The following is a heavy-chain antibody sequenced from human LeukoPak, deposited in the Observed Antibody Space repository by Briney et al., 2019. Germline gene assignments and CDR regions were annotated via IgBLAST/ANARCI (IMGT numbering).Heavy chain of an antibody. D-gene: IGHD6-19*01. J-gene: IGHJ4*02. V-gene: IGHV4-34*01. Sequence: PSETLSLTCAVYGGSLSGYYWSWIRQPPGKGLEWIGEINHSGSTNYNPSLKSRVTISVDTSKNQFSLKLSSVTAADTAVYYCARNIAVADPWYFDYWGQGTLVTVSS. CDR2: INHSGST. CDR3: ARNIAVADPWYFDY. CDR1: GGSLSGYY.